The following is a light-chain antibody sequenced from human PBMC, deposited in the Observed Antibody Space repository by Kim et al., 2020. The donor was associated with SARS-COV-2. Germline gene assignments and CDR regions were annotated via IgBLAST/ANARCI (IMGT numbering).Light chain of an antibody. CDR3: QQYGTTPYT. CDR1: QSVSSNY. Sequence: LSPGERATPSCRASQSVSSNYVAWYQQKPGQAPRLVVYGASRKASGIPDRFSGSGSGTDFTLTISRLEPEDFAMYYCQQYGTTPYTFGQGTKLEI. V-gene: IGKV3-20*01. J-gene: IGKJ2*01. CDR2: GAS.